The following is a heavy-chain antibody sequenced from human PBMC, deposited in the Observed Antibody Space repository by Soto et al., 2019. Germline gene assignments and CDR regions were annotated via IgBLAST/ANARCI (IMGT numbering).Heavy chain of an antibody. CDR2: ISAYNGNT. Sequence: GASVKVSCKASGYTFTSYGISWLRQAPGQGLEWMGWISAYNGNTNYAQKLQGRVTMTTDTSTSTAYMELRSLRSDDTAVYYCARDATTAYYYDSSGPSAFDIWGQGTMVTVSS. CDR1: GYTFTSYG. D-gene: IGHD3-22*01. V-gene: IGHV1-18*04. J-gene: IGHJ3*02. CDR3: ARDATTAYYYDSSGPSAFDI.